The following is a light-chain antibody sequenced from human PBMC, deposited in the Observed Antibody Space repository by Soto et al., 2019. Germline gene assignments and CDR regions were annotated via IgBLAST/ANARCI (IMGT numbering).Light chain of an antibody. V-gene: IGKV3-11*01. CDR2: DAS. J-gene: IGKJ5*01. CDR3: HQRNK. CDR1: QSVSSY. Sequence: EIVLTQSPATLSLSPGERATLSCRASQSVSSYLAWYQQKPGQAPRLIIYDASNRATGIPARFSGSGSGTDFTLTISSLEPEDFGVYFCHQRNKFGQGTRLEIK.